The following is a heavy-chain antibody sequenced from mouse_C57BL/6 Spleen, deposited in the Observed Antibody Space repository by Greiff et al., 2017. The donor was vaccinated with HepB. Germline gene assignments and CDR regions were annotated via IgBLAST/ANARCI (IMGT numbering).Heavy chain of an antibody. Sequence: EVKLVESGPELVKPGASVKISCKASGYSFTDYNMNWVKQSNGKSLEWIGVINPNYGTTSYNQKFKGKATLTVDKSSSTAYMQLNSLTSEDSAVYYCSRRYYGSSYWYFDVWGTGTTVTVSS. D-gene: IGHD1-1*01. V-gene: IGHV1-39*01. CDR3: SRRYYGSSYWYFDV. CDR2: INPNYGTT. J-gene: IGHJ1*03. CDR1: GYSFTDYN.